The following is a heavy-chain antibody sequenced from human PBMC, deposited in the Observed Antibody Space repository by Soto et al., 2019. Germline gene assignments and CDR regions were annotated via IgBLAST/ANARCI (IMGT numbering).Heavy chain of an antibody. CDR3: ARGIAARADVPDY. J-gene: IGHJ4*02. CDR1: GFTFSSYS. CDR2: ISSSGAYI. V-gene: IGHV3-21*01. D-gene: IGHD6-25*01. Sequence: EVQLVESGGGLVKPGGSLRLSCAASGFTFSSYSMNWVRQAPGKGLEWVSSISSSGAYIYYARSVRGRFTISRDTAKNSLYLQMHSLRVEDTAVHYCARGIAARADVPDYWGQGTLVIVSA.